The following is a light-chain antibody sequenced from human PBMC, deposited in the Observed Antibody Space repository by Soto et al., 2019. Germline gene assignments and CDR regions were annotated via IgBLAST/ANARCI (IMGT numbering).Light chain of an antibody. Sequence: DIQMTQSPSSLSASVGDRVTITCRASQSIASHLNWYQQKSGKAPKLLIYAASSLQSGVPSRFSGSGAGTDFTLTISSPQPEDFATYYCQQSYTTPQTFGRGTKLEIK. CDR1: QSIASH. V-gene: IGKV1-39*01. CDR2: AAS. J-gene: IGKJ2*01. CDR3: QQSYTTPQT.